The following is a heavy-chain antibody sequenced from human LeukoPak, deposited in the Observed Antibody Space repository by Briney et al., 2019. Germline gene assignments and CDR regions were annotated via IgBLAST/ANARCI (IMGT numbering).Heavy chain of an antibody. V-gene: IGHV4-30-4*01. CDR3: ARPYYYDSRIDP. D-gene: IGHD3-22*01. CDR2: MYYSGST. Sequence: SETLSLTCTVSGGSFSSGDYYWSWIRRPPGKGLEWIAYMYYSGSTYYNPSLKSRVTMSADTSKNQLSLKLSSVTAADTAVYYCARPYYYDSRIDPWGQGILVTVSS. J-gene: IGHJ5*02. CDR1: GGSFSSGDYY.